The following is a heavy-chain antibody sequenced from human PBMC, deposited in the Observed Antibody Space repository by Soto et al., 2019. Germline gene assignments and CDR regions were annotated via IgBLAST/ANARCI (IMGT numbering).Heavy chain of an antibody. Sequence: SVKGSCKASGYTFTSYGISWGRQAPGQGLEWMGWISAYNGNTNYAQKLQGRVTMTTDTSTSTACMELRSLRSGDTAVYYCARGSTNNWFDPWGQGTLVTVSS. CDR1: GYTFTSYG. V-gene: IGHV1-18*04. CDR2: ISAYNGNT. D-gene: IGHD2-2*01. J-gene: IGHJ5*02. CDR3: ARGSTNNWFDP.